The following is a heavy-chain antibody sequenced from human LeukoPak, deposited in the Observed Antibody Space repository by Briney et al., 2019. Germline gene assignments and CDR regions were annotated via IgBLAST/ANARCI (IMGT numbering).Heavy chain of an antibody. D-gene: IGHD5-18*01. V-gene: IGHV1-8*02. CDR3: ARGYSYGYNDAFDI. CDR2: MNPNSGDT. J-gene: IGHJ3*02. Sequence: ASVKVSCKASGYTFTNYDIHWVRQATGQGLEWMGWMNPNSGDTGYAQKFQGRVTMTRNTSISTAYMELSSLRSEDTAVYYCARGYSYGYNDAFDIWGQGTMVTVSS. CDR1: GYTFTNYD.